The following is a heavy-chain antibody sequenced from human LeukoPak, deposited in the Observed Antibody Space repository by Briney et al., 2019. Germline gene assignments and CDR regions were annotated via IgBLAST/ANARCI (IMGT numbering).Heavy chain of an antibody. J-gene: IGHJ6*03. CDR3: ARVGPWVNLEYYYYYMDV. Sequence: GGSLRLSCAASRFTFSSYSMNWVRQAPRKGLEWVSSISSSGSYIYYADSVKGRFTISRDNAKNSLYLQMNSLRAEDTAVYYCARVGPWVNLEYYYYYMDVWGKGTTVTVSS. CDR1: RFTFSSYS. CDR2: ISSSGSYI. D-gene: IGHD1-1*01. V-gene: IGHV3-21*01.